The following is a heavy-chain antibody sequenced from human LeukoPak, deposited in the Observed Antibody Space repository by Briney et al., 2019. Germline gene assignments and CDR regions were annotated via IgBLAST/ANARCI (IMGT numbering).Heavy chain of an antibody. Sequence: GGSLRLSCAASGFTFSSYAMTWVRQAPGKGLEWVSAISGSGGSTYYADSVKGRFTISRDNSKNTLFLQMNSLRAEDTAVYYCAKDSIVAAGTGNFDYWGQGTLVTVSS. CDR3: AKDSIVAAGTGNFDY. CDR1: GFTFSSYA. CDR2: ISGSGGST. D-gene: IGHD6-13*01. V-gene: IGHV3-23*01. J-gene: IGHJ4*02.